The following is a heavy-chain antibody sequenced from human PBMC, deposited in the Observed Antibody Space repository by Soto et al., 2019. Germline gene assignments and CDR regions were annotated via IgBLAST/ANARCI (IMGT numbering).Heavy chain of an antibody. CDR2: ISWNSGDI. CDR3: AKDAIHVLLGYTYGAGGMDV. CDR1: GFTFDDYA. D-gene: IGHD5-18*01. Sequence: PGGSLRLSCAAPGFTFDDYAMHWVRLAPGKGLEWVSGISWNSGDIYYADSVKGRFTISRDNAKNSLYLQMNSLRPDDTAMYYCAKDAIHVLLGYTYGAGGMDVWGQGTTVTVSS. J-gene: IGHJ6*02. V-gene: IGHV3-9*01.